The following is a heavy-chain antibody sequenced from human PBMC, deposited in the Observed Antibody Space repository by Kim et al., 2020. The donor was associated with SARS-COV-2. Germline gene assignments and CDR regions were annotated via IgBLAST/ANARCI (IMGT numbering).Heavy chain of an antibody. D-gene: IGHD6-6*01. J-gene: IGHJ4*02. Sequence: GGSLRLSCAASGFTFSAYWMHWVRQVPGKGLVWVSHAGLDGSTTNYADSVKGRFTISRDNAKNMVYLQMNSLRAEDTAVYYCTREKAARHFDQWGQGTLVTVSS. CDR3: TREKAARHFDQ. CDR2: AGLDGSTT. V-gene: IGHV3-74*01. CDR1: GFTFSAYW.